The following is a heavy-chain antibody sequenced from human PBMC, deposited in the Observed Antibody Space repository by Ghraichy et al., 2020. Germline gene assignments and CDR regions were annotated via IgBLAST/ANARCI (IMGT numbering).Heavy chain of an antibody. J-gene: IGHJ4*01. V-gene: IGHV4-34*01. Sequence: SQTLSLTCTISGRPFSGYSWAWIRQPPGKGLEWIGEINHSGNTHYNTSLKSRVTISGDTSKNQLSLKLSSVTAADTAVYYCAGAKWGFDYWGHGTLVTVSS. CDR2: INHSGNT. CDR1: GRPFSGYS. D-gene: IGHD2-8*01. CDR3: AGAKWGFDY.